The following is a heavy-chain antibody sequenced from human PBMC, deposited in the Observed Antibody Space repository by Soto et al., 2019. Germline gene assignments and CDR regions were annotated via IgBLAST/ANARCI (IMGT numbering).Heavy chain of an antibody. V-gene: IGHV4-59*08. D-gene: IGHD3-10*01. J-gene: IGHJ5*02. CDR1: GGSISSYY. CDR2: IYYSGST. Sequence: SETLSLTCTVSGGSISSYYWSWIRQPPRKGLEWIGYIYYSGSTNYNPSLKSRVTISVDTSKNQFSLKLSSVTAADTAVYYCARHQASYYCGSGSYDWFDPWGQGTLVTVSS. CDR3: ARHQASYYCGSGSYDWFDP.